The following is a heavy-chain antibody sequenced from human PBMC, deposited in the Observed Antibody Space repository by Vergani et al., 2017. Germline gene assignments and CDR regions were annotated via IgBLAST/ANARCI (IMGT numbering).Heavy chain of an antibody. V-gene: IGHV3-43*02. D-gene: IGHD3-9*01. CDR3: AKDMRTDSYDMLTY. CDR1: GFTFDDYA. CDR2: ISGDGGST. Sequence: EVQLVESGGGVVQPGGSLRLSCAASGFTFDDYAMHWVRQAPGKGLEWVSLISGDGGSTYYADSVKGRFTISRDNSKNSLYLQMNSLRTEDPALYYCAKDMRTDSYDMLTYWGQGTLVTVSS. J-gene: IGHJ4*02.